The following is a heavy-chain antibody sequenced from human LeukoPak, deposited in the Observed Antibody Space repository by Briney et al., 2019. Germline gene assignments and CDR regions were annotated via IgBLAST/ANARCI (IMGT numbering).Heavy chain of an antibody. Sequence: ASVKVSCTASGYTFTSYAMNWVRQAPGQGLEWMGWINTNTGNPTYAQGFTGRFVFSLDTSVSTAYLQISSLKAEDTAAYYCARDGDIVVVPAAPTPYYYYGMDVWGQGTTVTVSS. J-gene: IGHJ6*02. CDR3: ARDGDIVVVPAAPTPYYYYGMDV. CDR1: GYTFTSYA. CDR2: INTNTGNP. D-gene: IGHD2-2*01. V-gene: IGHV7-4-1*02.